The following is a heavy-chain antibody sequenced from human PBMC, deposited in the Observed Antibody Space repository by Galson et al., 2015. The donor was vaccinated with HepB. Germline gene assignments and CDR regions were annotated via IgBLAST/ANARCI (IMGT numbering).Heavy chain of an antibody. J-gene: IGHJ4*02. CDR3: AMNIKNVPSQ. Sequence: SLRLSCAASGFRFGNYVMTWVRHTPTKGLEWVSSITNGGATYYTDSVRGRFTVSRDNSRNIVSLVMDSLRGADTGVDYCAMNIKNVPSQWGQGTLVTVSS. CDR1: GFRFGNYV. V-gene: IGHV3-23*01. CDR2: ITNGGAT. D-gene: IGHD2/OR15-2a*01.